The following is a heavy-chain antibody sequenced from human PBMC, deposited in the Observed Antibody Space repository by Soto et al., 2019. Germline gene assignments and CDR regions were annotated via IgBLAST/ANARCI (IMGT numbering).Heavy chain of an antibody. CDR2: ISGSGGST. V-gene: IGHV3-23*01. J-gene: IGHJ4*02. Sequence: GGSLRLSCAASGFTFSSYAMSWVRQAPGKGLEWVSAISGSGGSTYYADSVKGRFTISRDNSKNTLYLQMNSLRAEDTAVYYCAKVVLIGGLRLNDEIDYWGQGTLVTVSS. D-gene: IGHD2-21*01. CDR3: AKVVLIGGLRLNDEIDY. CDR1: GFTFSSYA.